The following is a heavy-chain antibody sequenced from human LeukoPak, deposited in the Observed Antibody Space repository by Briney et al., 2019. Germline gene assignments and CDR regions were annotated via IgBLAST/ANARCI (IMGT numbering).Heavy chain of an antibody. Sequence: SETLSLTCTVSCGSISYYYWSWIRQPPGKGLEWIGYIYYSGSTNYNPSLKSRVTISVDTSKSQFSLKLSSVTAADTAVYYCARRGLGYGDHVSYFDYWGQGTLVTVSS. V-gene: IGHV4-59*08. CDR2: IYYSGST. D-gene: IGHD4-17*01. J-gene: IGHJ4*02. CDR3: ARRGLGYGDHVSYFDY. CDR1: CGSISYYY.